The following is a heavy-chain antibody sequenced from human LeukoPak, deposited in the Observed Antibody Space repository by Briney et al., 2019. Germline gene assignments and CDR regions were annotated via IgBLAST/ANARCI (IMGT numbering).Heavy chain of an antibody. V-gene: IGHV1-2*06. D-gene: IGHD5-24*01. CDR1: GYTFTAYY. CDR3: ARLTRTDGYYFDS. CDR2: INPNTGVT. J-gene: IGHJ4*02. Sequence: ASVKVSCKASGYTFTAYYMHWVRQAPGQGLEWMGQINPNTGVTNYAQKFQGRVTMTRDTSISTAYMDLSRLTSDDTAMYYCARLTRTDGYYFDSWGQGTLVTVSS.